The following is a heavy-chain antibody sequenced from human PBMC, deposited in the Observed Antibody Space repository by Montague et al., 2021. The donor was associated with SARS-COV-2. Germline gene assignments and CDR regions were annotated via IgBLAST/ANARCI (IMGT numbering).Heavy chain of an antibody. CDR1: GGSITGPY. Sequence: SETLSLTCTVPGGSITGPYWNWIRQPPGKGPGFVGYLHHSGSTSYNFAHRSRVTISLATSKNQFSLQLRSMTAADTAVYYCARGGGGFALDYWGQGTLVTVSS. CDR2: LHHSGST. D-gene: IGHD4-23*01. CDR3: ARGGGGFALDY. J-gene: IGHJ4*02. V-gene: IGHV4-59*11.